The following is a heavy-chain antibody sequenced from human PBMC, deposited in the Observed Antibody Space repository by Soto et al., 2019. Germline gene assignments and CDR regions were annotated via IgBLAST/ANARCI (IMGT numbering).Heavy chain of an antibody. J-gene: IGHJ5*02. D-gene: IGHD2-2*01. V-gene: IGHV1-24*01. Sequence: ASVKVSCKVSGYTLTELSMHWVRQAPGKGLEWMGGFDPEDGETIYAQKYQGRVTMTEDTSTDTAYMELSSLRSEDTTVYYCATRSLGYCSSTSCPDNWFDPWGQGTLVTVSS. CDR1: GYTLTELS. CDR2: FDPEDGET. CDR3: ATRSLGYCSSTSCPDNWFDP.